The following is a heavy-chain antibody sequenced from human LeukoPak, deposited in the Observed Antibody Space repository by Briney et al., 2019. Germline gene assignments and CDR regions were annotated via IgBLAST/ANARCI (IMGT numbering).Heavy chain of an antibody. V-gene: IGHV3-53*01. CDR2: DYRGEST. CDR3: ARVGASVAGPFDY. J-gene: IGHJ4*02. CDR1: GVSVSNRY. Sequence: GGSLRLSCAASGVSVSNRYMSWVRQAPGKGLEWISVDYRGESTYYADSVKGRFTISRDNFKNTVYLQMNNMRAEDTAVDYCARVGASVAGPFDYWGQGTLVTVSS. D-gene: IGHD6-19*01.